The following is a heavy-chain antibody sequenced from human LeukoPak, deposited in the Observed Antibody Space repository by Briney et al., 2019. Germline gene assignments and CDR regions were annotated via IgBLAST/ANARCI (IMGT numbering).Heavy chain of an antibody. Sequence: ASVKVSCKASGYTFTSYDINWVRQATGQGLEWMGWMNPNSGNTGYAQKFQGRVTMTRNTSISTAYMELSSLRSEDTAVYYCARIRGRSTVTTYYYYGMDVWGQGTMVTVSS. CDR3: ARIRGRSTVTTYYYYGMDV. CDR2: MNPNSGNT. J-gene: IGHJ6*02. D-gene: IGHD4-17*01. V-gene: IGHV1-8*01. CDR1: GYTFTSYD.